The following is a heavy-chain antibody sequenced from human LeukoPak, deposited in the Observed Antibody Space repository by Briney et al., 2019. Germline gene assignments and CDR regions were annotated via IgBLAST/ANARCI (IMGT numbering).Heavy chain of an antibody. Sequence: SVKVSCKASGGTFSSYAISWVRQAPGQGLEWMGGIIPIFGTANYAQKFQGRVTITADKSTSTAYMELSSLRSEDTAVYYCARVGYYYYYMDVWGKGTTVTVSS. CDR2: IIPIFGTA. V-gene: IGHV1-69*06. CDR3: ARVGYYYYYMDV. CDR1: GGTFSSYA. J-gene: IGHJ6*03.